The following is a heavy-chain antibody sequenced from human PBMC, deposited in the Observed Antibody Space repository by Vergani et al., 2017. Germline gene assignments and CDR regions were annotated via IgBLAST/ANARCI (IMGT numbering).Heavy chain of an antibody. J-gene: IGHJ3*02. D-gene: IGHD6-19*01. CDR2: FDPEDGET. Sequence: QVQLVQSGAEVKKPGASVKVSCKVSGYILTELSMHWVRQAPGKGLEWMGGFDPEDGETIYAQKFQGRVTMTEDTSTDTAYMELSSLRSEDTAVYYCATVKGQQWLVLHDAFDIWGQGTMVTVSS. V-gene: IGHV1-24*01. CDR1: GYILTELS. CDR3: ATVKGQQWLVLHDAFDI.